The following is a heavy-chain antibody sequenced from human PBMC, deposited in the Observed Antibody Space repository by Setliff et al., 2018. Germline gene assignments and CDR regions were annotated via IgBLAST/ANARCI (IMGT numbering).Heavy chain of an antibody. J-gene: IGHJ4*02. CDR3: AKDRVNDGIWEFDS. CDR1: GFTFSSRW. Sequence: HPGGSLRLSCVVSGFTFSSRWMGWVRQAPGKGLEWVANLKYDGSESFYVDSVKGRFTISRDNAKNTISLQINDLRVEDTATYYCAKDRVNDGIWEFDSWGQGLLVTVSS. V-gene: IGHV3-7*03. CDR2: LKYDGSES. D-gene: IGHD1-20*01.